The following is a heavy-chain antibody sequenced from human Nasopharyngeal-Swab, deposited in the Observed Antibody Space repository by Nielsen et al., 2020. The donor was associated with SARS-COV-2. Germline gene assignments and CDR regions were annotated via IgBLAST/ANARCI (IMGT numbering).Heavy chain of an antibody. CDR3: ARNSGSYGGYYYYGMDV. Sequence: SETLSLTCAVYGGSFSGYYWSWIRQPPGKGLEWIGEINHSGSTNYNPSLKSRVTISVDTSKNQFSLKLSSVTAADTAVYYCARNSGSYGGYYYYGMDVWGQGTTVTVSS. J-gene: IGHJ6*02. V-gene: IGHV4-34*01. CDR2: INHSGST. D-gene: IGHD1-26*01. CDR1: GGSFSGYY.